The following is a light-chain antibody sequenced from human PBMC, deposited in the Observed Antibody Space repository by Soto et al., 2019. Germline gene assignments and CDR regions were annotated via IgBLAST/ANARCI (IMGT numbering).Light chain of an antibody. J-gene: IGLJ1*01. CDR2: DVR. Sequence: QSALTQPASVSGSPGQSITISCTGTSSDVGGYNSVSWFQQRPGKAPKLIIYDVRNRHSGVSNRFSGSKSGNTASLTISGLQADDESDYYCSSYTRSSTQVFGSGTKLTVL. V-gene: IGLV2-14*01. CDR3: SSYTRSSTQV. CDR1: SSDVGGYNS.